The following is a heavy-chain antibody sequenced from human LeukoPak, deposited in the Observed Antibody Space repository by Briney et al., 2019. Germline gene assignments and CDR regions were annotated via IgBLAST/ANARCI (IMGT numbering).Heavy chain of an antibody. CDR2: INSDGSST. V-gene: IGHV3-74*01. Sequence: GGSLRLSCAASGFTFSRFHIHWVRQTPGKGLVWVSRINSDGSSTTYADSMKGRFTISRDNAKNKLYLQMNSLRGEDTAVYYGARGVGGHYYGMDVWGQGTTVTVSS. J-gene: IGHJ6*02. CDR1: GFTFSRFH. CDR3: ARGVGGHYYGMDV. D-gene: IGHD1-26*01.